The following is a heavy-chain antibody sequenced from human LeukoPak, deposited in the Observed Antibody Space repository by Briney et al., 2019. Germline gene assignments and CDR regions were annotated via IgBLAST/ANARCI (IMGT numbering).Heavy chain of an antibody. Sequence: PSETLSLTCAVYGGSFSGYYWSWIRQPPGKGLEWIGEINHSGSTNYNPSLKSRVTISVDTSKNQFSLKLSSVTAADTAVYYCARKPRGYSYGLHYYGMDVWGQGTTVTVSS. J-gene: IGHJ6*02. CDR3: ARKPRGYSYGLHYYGMDV. CDR2: INHSGST. V-gene: IGHV4-34*01. D-gene: IGHD5-18*01. CDR1: GGSFSGYY.